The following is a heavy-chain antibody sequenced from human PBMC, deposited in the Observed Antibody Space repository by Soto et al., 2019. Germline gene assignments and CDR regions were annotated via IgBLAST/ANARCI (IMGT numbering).Heavy chain of an antibody. CDR2: IYSGGST. Sequence: EVQLVETGGGLIQPGGSLRLSCAASGFTVSSYYMSWVRQAPGKGLEWVSVIYSGGSTYYADSVKGRFTISRDNSKNTLYLQMNSLRAEDTAVYYGARSIAAAGTGGYYYYGMDVWGQGTTVTGSS. CDR1: GFTVSSYY. J-gene: IGHJ6*02. CDR3: ARSIAAAGTGGYYYYGMDV. V-gene: IGHV3-53*02. D-gene: IGHD6-13*01.